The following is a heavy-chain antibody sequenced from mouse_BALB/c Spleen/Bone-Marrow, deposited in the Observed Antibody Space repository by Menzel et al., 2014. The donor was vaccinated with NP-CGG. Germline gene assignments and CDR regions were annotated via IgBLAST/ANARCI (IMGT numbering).Heavy chain of an antibody. Sequence: EVQIQQAGAELVRPGASVKLSCTASGINIKDTYLHWVKQRPEQGLDWIGRIDPANGNTKYDPKFQGKATITADTSSNTAYLQLSSLTSEDTAAYYCARAIFDIYYGYRAQGTPLPVSS. D-gene: IGHD1-2*01. CDR1: GINIKDTY. J-gene: IGHJ2*01. CDR3: ARAIFDIYYGY. V-gene: IGHV14-3*02. CDR2: IDPANGNT.